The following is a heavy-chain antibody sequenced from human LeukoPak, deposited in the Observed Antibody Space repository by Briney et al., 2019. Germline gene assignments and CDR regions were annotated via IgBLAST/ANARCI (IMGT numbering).Heavy chain of an antibody. V-gene: IGHV4-59*08. CDR3: ARLYYDSSGYYPFDY. D-gene: IGHD3-22*01. CDR2: IYYSGST. J-gene: IGHJ4*02. Sequence: SETLSLTFPCSGGSISCYYRGLIRQAPREGPEWIGDIYYSGSTNYNPSLKSRVTISVDTSKNQFSLKLSSVTAADTAVYYCARLYYDSSGYYPFDYWGQGTLVTVSS. CDR1: GGSISCYY.